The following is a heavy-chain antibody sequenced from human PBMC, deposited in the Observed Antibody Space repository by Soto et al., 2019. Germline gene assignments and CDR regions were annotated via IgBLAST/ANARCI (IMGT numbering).Heavy chain of an antibody. D-gene: IGHD2-2*02. Sequence: EVQLVESGGGLVQPGGSLKLSCAASGFTFSGSAMHWVRQASGKGLEWVGRIRSKANSYATAYAASVKGMFTISRDDSKNTAYLQMNSLKTEDTAVYYCTRVVVVPAAIGYYYYMDVWGKGTTVTVSS. CDR3: TRVVVVPAAIGYYYYMDV. CDR1: GFTFSGSA. J-gene: IGHJ6*03. V-gene: IGHV3-73*01. CDR2: IRSKANSYAT.